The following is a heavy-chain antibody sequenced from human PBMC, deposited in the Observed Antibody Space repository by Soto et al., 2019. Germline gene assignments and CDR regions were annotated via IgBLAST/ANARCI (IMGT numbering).Heavy chain of an antibody. CDR2: IYYSGST. Sequence: SETLSLTCTVSGGSISSYYWSWIRQPPGKGLEWIGYIYYSGSTNYNPSLKSRVTISVDTSKNQFSLKLSSVTSADTAVYYCARNPVWGPFDYWGQGTLVTVSS. V-gene: IGHV4-59*01. D-gene: IGHD1-26*01. J-gene: IGHJ4*02. CDR3: ARNPVWGPFDY. CDR1: GGSISSYY.